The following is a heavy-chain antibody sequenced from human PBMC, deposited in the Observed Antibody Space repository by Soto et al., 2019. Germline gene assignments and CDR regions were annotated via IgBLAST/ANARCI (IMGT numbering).Heavy chain of an antibody. CDR2: IYYSGST. CDR1: VGSSSSSSYY. CDR3: ARDNHNYYGMDV. J-gene: IGHJ6*02. V-gene: IGHV4-39*02. Sequence: PAETLSLTCTVSVGSSSSSSYYWLWIRHPPGKGLEWIGSIYYSGSTYYNPSLKSRVTISVDTSKNQFSLKLSSVTAADTAVYYCARDNHNYYGMDVWGQGTTVTVSS.